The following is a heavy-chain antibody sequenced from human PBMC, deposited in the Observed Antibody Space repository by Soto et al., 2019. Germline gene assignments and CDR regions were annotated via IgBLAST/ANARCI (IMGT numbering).Heavy chain of an antibody. Sequence: SVTMSVTCAVDGGNIISYYWSWIRKNTGKGLEWIGYIYYSGSTNYNPSLKSRVTISVDTSKNQFSLKLSSVTAADTAVYYCARIFYGSGSYSFVLDYWGQGTLVTVSS. J-gene: IGHJ4*02. V-gene: IGHV4-59*08. CDR1: GGNIISYY. CDR3: ARIFYGSGSYSFVLDY. D-gene: IGHD3-10*01. CDR2: IYYSGST.